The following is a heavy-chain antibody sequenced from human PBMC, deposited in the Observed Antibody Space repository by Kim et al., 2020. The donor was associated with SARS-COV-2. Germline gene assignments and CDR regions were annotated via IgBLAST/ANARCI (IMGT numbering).Heavy chain of an antibody. CDR2: INPNSGGT. CDR1: GYTFTGYY. CDR3: ARAPGGLYDSSFVFVGY. D-gene: IGHD3-22*01. Sequence: ASVKVSCKASGYTFTGYYMHWVRQAPGQGLEWMGWINPNSGGTNYAQKFQGRVTMTRDTSISTAYMELSRLRSDDTAVYYCARAPGGLYDSSFVFVGYWGQGTLVTVSS. V-gene: IGHV1-2*02. J-gene: IGHJ4*02.